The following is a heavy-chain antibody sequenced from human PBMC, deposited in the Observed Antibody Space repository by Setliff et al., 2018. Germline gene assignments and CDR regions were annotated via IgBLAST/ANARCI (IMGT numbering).Heavy chain of an antibody. V-gene: IGHV4-34*01. CDR1: GDSFSDYY. CDR3: ATRTFAVIPHSGLGLDYFYGMDV. D-gene: IGHD2-21*01. CDR2: INHRGST. J-gene: IGHJ6*02. Sequence: SETLSLTCAVYGDSFSDYYWSWIRQPPGKGLEWIEEINHRGSTNYSPSLRSRVTMSVDTSKRQVSLNLNSVTAADTGVYYCATRTFAVIPHSGLGLDYFYGMDVWGRGTTVTVSS.